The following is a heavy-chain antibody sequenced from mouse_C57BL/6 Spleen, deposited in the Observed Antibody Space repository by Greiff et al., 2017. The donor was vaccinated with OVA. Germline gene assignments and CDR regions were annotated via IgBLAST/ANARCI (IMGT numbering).Heavy chain of an antibody. D-gene: IGHD1-1*01. V-gene: IGHV2-6-1*01. CDR2: IWSDGST. CDR3: ARHKDYGSYWYFDV. CDR1: GFSLTSYG. Sequence: VKLMESGPGLVAPSQSLSITCTVSGFSLTSYGVHWVRQPPGKGLEWLVVIWSDGSTTYNSALKSRLSISKDNSKSQVFLKMNSLQTDDTAMYYCARHKDYGSYWYFDVWGTGTTVTVSS. J-gene: IGHJ1*03.